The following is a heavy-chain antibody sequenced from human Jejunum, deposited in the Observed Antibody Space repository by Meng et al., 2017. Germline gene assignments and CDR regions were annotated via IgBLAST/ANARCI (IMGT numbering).Heavy chain of an antibody. CDR2: IGNSGVIT. V-gene: IGHV3-23*01. CDR3: VSGSSGTIGEGN. J-gene: IGHJ4*02. CDR1: GITFTNHA. D-gene: IGHD3-22*01. Sequence: EVQLLASGGGLVQPGGSLRLSCAASGITFTNHAMTWVRQAPGKGLECVSTIGNSGVITYYADSVKGRFTISRDNSKNTLYLQMNSLRAGDTAVYYCVSGSSGTIGEGNWGQGTLVTVSS.